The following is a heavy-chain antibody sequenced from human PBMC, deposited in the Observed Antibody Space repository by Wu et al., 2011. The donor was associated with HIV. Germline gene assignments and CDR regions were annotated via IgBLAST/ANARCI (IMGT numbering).Heavy chain of an antibody. CDR2: IIPKFGTP. J-gene: IGHJ4*02. D-gene: IGHD3-16*02. Sequence: QVQLVQSGAEVKKPGSSVKVSCKASGSTFSTNAISWVRQAPGQGLEWMGRIIPKFGTPNYAQKFQDRVVISADKSTTTAYLELSSLRPEDTAVYYCARLRGIAYGGVIVDYVGQGTLVTVSS. CDR1: GSTFSTNA. V-gene: IGHV1-69*06. CDR3: ARLRGIAYGGVIVDY.